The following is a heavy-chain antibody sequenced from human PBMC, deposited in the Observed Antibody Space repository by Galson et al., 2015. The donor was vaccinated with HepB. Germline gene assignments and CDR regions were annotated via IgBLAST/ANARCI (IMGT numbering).Heavy chain of an antibody. V-gene: IGHV1-18*04. CDR1: GYTFTSNG. CDR3: ARQGWCTNGVCYSQGAGDY. J-gene: IGHJ4*02. CDR2: ISGYNVNT. Sequence: SVKVSCKASGYTFTSNGISWVRQAPGQGLEWMGWISGYNVNTHYAQKLQGRVTMTTDTSTSTAYMELRSLRSDDTAVYYCARQGWCTNGVCYSQGAGDYWGQGTLVTVSS. D-gene: IGHD2-8*01.